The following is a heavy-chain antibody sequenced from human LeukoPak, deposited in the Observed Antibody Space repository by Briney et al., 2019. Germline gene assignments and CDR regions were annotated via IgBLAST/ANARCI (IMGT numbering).Heavy chain of an antibody. D-gene: IGHD3-10*01. J-gene: IGHJ4*02. CDR2: ISAYNGNT. CDR1: GYTFTSYG. V-gene: IGHV1-18*01. Sequence: GASVKVPCKASGYTFTSYGISWVRQAPGQRLEWMGWISAYNGNTNYAQKLQGRVTMTTDTSTSTAYMELRSLTSDDTAVYYCARFRAGVGEPYGDYWGQGTLVTVSS. CDR3: ARFRAGVGEPYGDY.